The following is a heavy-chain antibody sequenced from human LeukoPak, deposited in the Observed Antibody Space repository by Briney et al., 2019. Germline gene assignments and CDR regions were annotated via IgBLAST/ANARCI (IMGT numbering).Heavy chain of an antibody. Sequence: GGSLRLSCAASGFTVSSNYMSWVRQAPAKGLEWVSIIYSGGSTFYADSVKGRFTISRDNSKNTLYLQMNSLRAEDTAVYYCARGGSYLSAFDIWGQGTMVTVSS. CDR2: IYSGGST. D-gene: IGHD1-26*01. CDR1: GFTVSSNY. J-gene: IGHJ3*02. CDR3: ARGGSYLSAFDI. V-gene: IGHV3-53*01.